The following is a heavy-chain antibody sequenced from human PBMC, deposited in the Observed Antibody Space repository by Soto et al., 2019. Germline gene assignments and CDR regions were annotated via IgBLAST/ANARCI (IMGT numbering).Heavy chain of an antibody. Sequence: PGGSLRLSCVASGFTFSNYEMTWVRQAPGKGLEWVSYISRSGDATYYATSVKGRFTTSRDNAKNVLYLQMNSLRVEDTALYYCARVGPSIALAPIDYWGPGTLVTVSS. J-gene: IGHJ4*02. CDR2: ISRSGDAT. V-gene: IGHV3-48*03. D-gene: IGHD6-19*01. CDR1: GFTFSNYE. CDR3: ARVGPSIALAPIDY.